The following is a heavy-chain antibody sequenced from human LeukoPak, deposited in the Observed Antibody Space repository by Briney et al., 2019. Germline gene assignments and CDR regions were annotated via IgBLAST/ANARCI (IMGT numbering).Heavy chain of an antibody. CDR1: GFTFSTYC. CDR3: ARRSLIGDLSWFDP. D-gene: IGHD7-27*01. CDR2: INIDGSSI. V-gene: IGHV3-74*01. Sequence: GGSLRLSCAASGFTFSTYCMHWLRHAPGKGLVWVSRINIDGSSITYGDSVKGRFTISRDNAKNTLFLQMNSLRAEDTAVYYCARRSLIGDLSWFDPWGQGTLVIVSS. J-gene: IGHJ5*02.